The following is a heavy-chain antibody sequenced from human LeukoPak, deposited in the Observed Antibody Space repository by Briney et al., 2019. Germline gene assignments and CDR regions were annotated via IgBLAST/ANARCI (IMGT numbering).Heavy chain of an antibody. V-gene: IGHV3-33*01. CDR2: IWYDGSNK. CDR3: ARGGATEDYYFDY. D-gene: IGHD1-26*01. J-gene: IGHJ4*02. CDR1: GFTFSSYG. Sequence: GGSLRLSCAASGFTFSSYGMHWVRQAPGKGLEWVAVIWYDGSNKYYADSVKGRFTISRDNSKNTLYLQMNSLRAEDTAVYYCARGGATEDYYFDYWGQGTLATVSS.